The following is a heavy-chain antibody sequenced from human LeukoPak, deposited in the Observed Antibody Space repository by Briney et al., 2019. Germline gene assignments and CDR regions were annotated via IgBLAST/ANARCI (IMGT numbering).Heavy chain of an antibody. CDR1: GGSFSGYY. CDR2: INHSGST. D-gene: IGHD3-10*01. V-gene: IGHV4-34*01. CDR3: ARSARPRGEFDY. Sequence: PSETLSLTCAVYGGSFSGYYWSWIRQPPGKGLEWIGEINHSGSTNYNPSLESRVTISVDTSKNQFSLKVTSVTAADTAMYYCARSARPRGEFDYWGQGTLVTVSS. J-gene: IGHJ4*02.